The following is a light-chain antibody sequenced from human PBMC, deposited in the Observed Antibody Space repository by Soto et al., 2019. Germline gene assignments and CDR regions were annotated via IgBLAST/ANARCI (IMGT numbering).Light chain of an antibody. CDR2: GAS. CDR3: QQYNNWXPELT. V-gene: IGKV3-15*01. Sequence: EIVMTQSPATLSVSPGERATLSCRASQSVSSNLAWYQQKPGQAPRLLIYGASTRATGIPARFSGSGSGTEFTLTISSLQSEEFAVYYCQQYNNWXPELTFGGGTKVDIK. CDR1: QSVSSN. J-gene: IGKJ4*01.